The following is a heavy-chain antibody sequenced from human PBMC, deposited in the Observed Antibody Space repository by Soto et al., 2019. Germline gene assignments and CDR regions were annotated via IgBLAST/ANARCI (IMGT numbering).Heavy chain of an antibody. V-gene: IGHV3-9*01. Sequence: HLGGSLRLSCAVSGFTFDDNAMHWVRQAPEKGLEWVSGINWKSDIGYVDSVKGRFTISRDNAENSLYLQMNSLTAADTAVYYCARWSEWLAFDYWGQGTLVTVSS. CDR1: GFTFDDNA. CDR3: ARWSEWLAFDY. D-gene: IGHD6-19*01. J-gene: IGHJ4*02. CDR2: INWKSDI.